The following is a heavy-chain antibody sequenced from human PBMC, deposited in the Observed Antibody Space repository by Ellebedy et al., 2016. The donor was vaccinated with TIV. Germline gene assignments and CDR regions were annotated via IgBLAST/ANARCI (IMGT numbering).Heavy chain of an antibody. CDR1: RVSITDPTYY. CDR3: ARTVVAANNWFDP. V-gene: IGHV4-39*07. J-gene: IGHJ5*02. D-gene: IGHD2-15*01. Sequence: MPSETLSLTCTVSRVSITDPTYYRAWLRQPPGKGLDWLGTIFHSGTTYKSPALSSRVTMSVDTSKNQFSLKLSSVTAADTAVYYCARTVVAANNWFDPWGQGTLVTVSS. CDR2: IFHSGTT.